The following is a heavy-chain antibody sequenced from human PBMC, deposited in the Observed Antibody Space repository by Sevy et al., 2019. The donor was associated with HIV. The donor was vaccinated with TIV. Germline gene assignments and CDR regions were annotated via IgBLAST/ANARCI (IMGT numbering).Heavy chain of an antibody. CDR2: MWFDRSNT. J-gene: IGHJ4*02. V-gene: IGHV3-33*01. CDR3: ARDLEFYDYGDYGPAFMPDY. D-gene: IGHD4-17*01. CDR1: GFTFSTYG. Sequence: GGSLRLSCAASGFTFSTYGMHWVRQAPCKGLEWVAVMWFDRSNTYYADSVKGRFTISRDIAKNTLHLQMNSLRAEDTAVYYCARDLEFYDYGDYGPAFMPDYWGQGTLVTVSS.